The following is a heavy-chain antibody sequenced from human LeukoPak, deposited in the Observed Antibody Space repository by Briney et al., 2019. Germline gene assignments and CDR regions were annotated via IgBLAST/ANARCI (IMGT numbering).Heavy chain of an antibody. CDR1: GFTFDDYA. CDR3: AKDAGARPPDYFDY. D-gene: IGHD1-26*01. CDR2: INWNSDSI. Sequence: GGSLRLSCAVSGFTFDDYAMHWVRQVPGKGLEWVSGINWNSDSIGYADSVKGRFTTSRDNAKNSLYLQMNSLRAEDTAVYYCAKDAGARPPDYFDYWGQGTLVTVSS. V-gene: IGHV3-9*01. J-gene: IGHJ4*02.